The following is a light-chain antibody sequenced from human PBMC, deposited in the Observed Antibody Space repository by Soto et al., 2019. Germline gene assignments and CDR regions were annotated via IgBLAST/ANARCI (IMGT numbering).Light chain of an antibody. J-gene: IGLJ2*01. CDR3: GTWDSSLSAVL. CDR2: ENN. Sequence: QSVLTQPPSVSAAPGQKVTISCSGSSSNIGNNYVSWYQQLPGTAPKLLIYENNKRPSGIPDRFSGSKSGTSATLGITGLQTGDEADYYCGTWDSSLSAVLFGGGT. V-gene: IGLV1-51*02. CDR1: SSNIGNNY.